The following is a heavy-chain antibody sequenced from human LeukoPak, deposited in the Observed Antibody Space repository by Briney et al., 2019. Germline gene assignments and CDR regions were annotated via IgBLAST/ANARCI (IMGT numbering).Heavy chain of an antibody. V-gene: IGHV3-11*01. D-gene: IGHD5-12*01. CDR3: AGGYNGYDWSDY. CDR1: GLSLTDNY. J-gene: IGHJ4*02. Sequence: GGSLRLSCAASGLSLTDNYMNWIRQAPGKGLEWIAYISSRATTIKYADSVKGRFTISRDTAKNTLYLHLNSLKSEDTALYFCAGGYNGYDWSDYWGQGALVTVFS. CDR2: ISSRATTI.